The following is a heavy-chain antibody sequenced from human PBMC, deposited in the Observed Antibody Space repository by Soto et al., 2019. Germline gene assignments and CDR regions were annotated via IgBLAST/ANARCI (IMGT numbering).Heavy chain of an antibody. J-gene: IGHJ6*02. CDR3: ARGGTARLDV. CDR1: GASVNTYF. CDR2: IFVGGTT. Sequence: PSETLSLTCTVSGASVNTYFLSWIRQPPGGGLEWIGHIFVGGTTTYNPSLRSRVTLTGDTSKNQVSLKLTSVTAADTAVYFCARGGTARLDVWGQGTTVNVS. D-gene: IGHD1-26*01. V-gene: IGHV4-59*02.